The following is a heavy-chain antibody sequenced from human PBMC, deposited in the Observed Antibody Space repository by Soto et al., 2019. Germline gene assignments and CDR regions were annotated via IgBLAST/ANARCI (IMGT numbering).Heavy chain of an antibody. CDR3: ARLGPRDVVPADPDVFDY. Sequence: PSETLSLTCTVSGGSISSSSYYWGWIRQPPGKGLEWIGSIYYSGSTYYNPSLKSRVTISVDTSKNQFSLKLSSVTAADTAVYYCARLGPRDVVPADPDVFDYWGQGTLVTVSS. CDR1: GGSISSSSYY. CDR2: IYYSGST. V-gene: IGHV4-39*01. D-gene: IGHD2-2*01. J-gene: IGHJ4*02.